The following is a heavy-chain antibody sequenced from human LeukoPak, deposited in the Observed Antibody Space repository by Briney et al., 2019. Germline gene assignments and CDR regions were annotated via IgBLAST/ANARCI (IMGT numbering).Heavy chain of an antibody. Sequence: QPGGSLRLSCAASGFTFSSYAMHWVRQAPGKGLEWVAVISYDGNNKYYADSVEGRFTISRDNSKNTLYLQVNSLRAEDTAVYYCAKRGGSWDFDYWGQGTLVTVSS. CDR2: ISYDGNNK. D-gene: IGHD2-15*01. V-gene: IGHV3-30-3*02. J-gene: IGHJ4*02. CDR3: AKRGGSWDFDY. CDR1: GFTFSSYA.